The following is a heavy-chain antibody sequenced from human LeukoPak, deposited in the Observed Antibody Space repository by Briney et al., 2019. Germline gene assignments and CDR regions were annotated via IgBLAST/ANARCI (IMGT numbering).Heavy chain of an antibody. Sequence: ETLSLTCAVYGGSFSGYYWSWIRQPPGKGLEWVSAISGSGDNTYYADSVKGRFTVSRDNSKNTLYVQMKSLRAEDTAVYYCAKDFVVVPGNVNYFDYWGQGTLVTVSS. CDR1: GGSFSGYY. J-gene: IGHJ4*02. D-gene: IGHD2-21*02. CDR2: ISGSGDNT. CDR3: AKDFVVVPGNVNYFDY. V-gene: IGHV3-23*01.